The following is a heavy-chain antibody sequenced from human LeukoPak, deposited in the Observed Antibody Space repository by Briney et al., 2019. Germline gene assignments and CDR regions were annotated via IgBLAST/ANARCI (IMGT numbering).Heavy chain of an antibody. V-gene: IGHV1-18*01. Sequence: ASVKVSCKASGYTFTSYGISWVRQAPGQGLEWMGWISAYNGNTNYAQKLQGRVTMTTDTSTSTAYMELRSLRSDDTAVYYCARDDYYDSSGDPYYYFGMDVWGQGTTVTVSS. J-gene: IGHJ6*02. CDR1: GYTFTSYG. CDR3: ARDDYYDSSGDPYYYFGMDV. CDR2: ISAYNGNT. D-gene: IGHD3-22*01.